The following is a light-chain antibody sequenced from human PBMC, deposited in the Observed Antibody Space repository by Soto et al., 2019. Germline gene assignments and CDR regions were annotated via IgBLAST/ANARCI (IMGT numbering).Light chain of an antibody. J-gene: IGLJ3*02. CDR3: QTWGTGIRV. V-gene: IGLV4-69*01. Sequence: QLVLTQSPSASASPGASVKLTCTLSSEHSSFAIAWHQQQPEKGPRYLMKVNSDGRHIKGDGIPDRFSGSSSGAERYLTISSLQSEDEADYYCQTWGTGIRVFGGGTKLTVL. CDR1: SEHSSFA. CDR2: VNSDGRH.